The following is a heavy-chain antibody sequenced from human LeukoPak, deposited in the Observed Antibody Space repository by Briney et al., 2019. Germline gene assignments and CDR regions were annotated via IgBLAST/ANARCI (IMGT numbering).Heavy chain of an antibody. CDR2: IYHTGTT. CDR3: ARPRGVMMPAAIES. V-gene: IGHV4-38-2*01. CDR1: GSYVSAGYH. J-gene: IGHJ5*02. Sequence: SETLSLTCAVSGSYVSAGYHWGWIRQPPGKGLEWIGSIYHTGTTYYNPSLMSRVTISVDTSEHFSLKLTSVTAADTAVYYCARPRGVMMPAAIESWGQGTLVTVSS. D-gene: IGHD2-2*02.